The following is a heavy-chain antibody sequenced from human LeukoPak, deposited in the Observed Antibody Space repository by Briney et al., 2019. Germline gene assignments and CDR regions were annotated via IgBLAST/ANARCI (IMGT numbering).Heavy chain of an antibody. D-gene: IGHD2-2*01. J-gene: IGHJ4*02. CDR1: GYTFPSNG. CDR2: ISAYNGDP. V-gene: IGHV1-18*01. Sequence: ASVKVSCKASGYTFPSNGIIWVRQAPGQGLEWMGWISAYNGDPNYAHKLQGRVTMTTDTSTSTVYMELRSLRSDDTAVYYCARGPAAMMGRVDYWGQGTLVTVSS. CDR3: ARGPAAMMGRVDY.